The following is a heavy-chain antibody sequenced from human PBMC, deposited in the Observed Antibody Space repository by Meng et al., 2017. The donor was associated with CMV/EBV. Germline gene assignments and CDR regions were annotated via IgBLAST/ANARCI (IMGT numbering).Heavy chain of an antibody. D-gene: IGHD3-3*01. J-gene: IGHJ5*02. CDR2: INHIGST. V-gene: IGHV4-34*01. CDR3: ARGESYYDFWSGASNWFDP. Sequence: SETLSLTCAVYGGSFSGYYWSWIRQPPGKGLEWVGAINHIGSTNSNPTLKSRVTIPVDTSKNQFSLKLSSVTAADTAVYYCARGESYYDFWSGASNWFDPWGQGTLVTVSS. CDR1: GGSFSGYY.